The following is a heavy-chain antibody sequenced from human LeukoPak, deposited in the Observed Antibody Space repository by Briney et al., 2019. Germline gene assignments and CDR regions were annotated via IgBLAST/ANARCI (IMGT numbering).Heavy chain of an antibody. CDR1: GGSFSGYY. CDR2: INHSGST. CDR3: ASIHGRFRCSGGSCYSIRDY. Sequence: SETLSLTCAVYGGSFSGYYWSWIRQPPGKGLEWIGEINHSGSTNYNPSLKSRVTISVDTSKNQFSLKLSSVTAADTAVYYCASIHGRFRCSGGSCYSIRDYWGQGTLVTVSS. J-gene: IGHJ4*02. V-gene: IGHV4-34*01. D-gene: IGHD2-15*01.